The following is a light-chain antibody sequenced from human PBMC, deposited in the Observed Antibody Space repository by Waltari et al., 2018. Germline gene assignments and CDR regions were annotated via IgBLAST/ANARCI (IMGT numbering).Light chain of an antibody. CDR1: SSDVGNYKR. CDR3: SSYAGSSKGV. V-gene: IGLV2-23*02. Sequence: QSALTQPASVSGSPGQSITISCTGTSSDVGNYKRVSWYQQHPGEAPKLMIYAVSKWPSGVSDRFSGSKSGDMASLTISGLQPEDEAEYFCSSYAGSSKGVFGGGTKVTVL. J-gene: IGLJ2*01. CDR2: AVS.